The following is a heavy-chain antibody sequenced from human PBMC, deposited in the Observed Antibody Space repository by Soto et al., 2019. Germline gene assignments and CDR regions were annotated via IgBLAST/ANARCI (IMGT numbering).Heavy chain of an antibody. J-gene: IGHJ6*02. V-gene: IGHV3-23*01. CDR3: ARPAAVAGTGYYYYGMDV. Sequence: EVQLLESGGGLVQPGGSLRLSCAASGFTFSSYAMSWVRQAPGKGLEWVSAISGSGGSTYYADSVKGRFTISRDNSKNTLYLQMNSLRAEDTAVYYCARPAAVAGTGYYYYGMDVWGQGTTVTVSS. CDR2: ISGSGGST. D-gene: IGHD6-19*01. CDR1: GFTFSSYA.